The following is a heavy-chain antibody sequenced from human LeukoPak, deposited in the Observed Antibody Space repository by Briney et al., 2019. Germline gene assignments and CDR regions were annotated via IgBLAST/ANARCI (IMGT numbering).Heavy chain of an antibody. CDR3: ARQAQTTVSSYFDY. D-gene: IGHD4-17*01. J-gene: IGHJ4*02. Sequence: AGSLRLSCAASGFTFSSYWTSWVRQAPGKGLEWLANIKQDGSEKYYVDSVKGRFTISRDDAKNSLYLQMNSLRAEGTAVYYCARQAQTTVSSYFDYWGQGTLVTVSS. CDR1: GFTFSSYW. V-gene: IGHV3-7*01. CDR2: IKQDGSEK.